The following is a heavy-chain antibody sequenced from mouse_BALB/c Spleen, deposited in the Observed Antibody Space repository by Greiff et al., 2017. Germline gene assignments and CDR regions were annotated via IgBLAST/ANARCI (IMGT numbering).Heavy chain of an antibody. D-gene: IGHD2-4*01. J-gene: IGHJ4*01. CDR3: ARRELRRGLDY. CDR2: ISSGSSTI. V-gene: IGHV5-17*02. Sequence: EVHLVESGGGLVQPGGSRKLSCAASGFTFSSFGMHWVRQAPEKGLEWVAYISSGSSTIYYADTVKGRFTISRDNPKNTLLLQMTSLRSEDTYMYYCARRELRRGLDYWGQGTSVTVSS. CDR1: GFTFSSFG.